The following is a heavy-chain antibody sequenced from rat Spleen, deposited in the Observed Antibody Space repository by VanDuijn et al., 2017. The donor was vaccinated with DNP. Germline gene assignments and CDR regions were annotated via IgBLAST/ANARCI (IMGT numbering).Heavy chain of an antibody. CDR3: ARWPGYNPPYAMDA. CDR2: ISYSGST. D-gene: IGHD1-4*01. Sequence: EVQLQESGPGLVKPSQSLSLTCSVTAYSITTNYWGWIRKFPGNKMEWVGHISYSGSTTYNPSLKSRISITRDTSTNQLFLQVNSVTTEDTATYYCARWPGYNPPYAMDAWGQGTSVTVSS. J-gene: IGHJ4*01. V-gene: IGHV3-1*01. CDR1: AYSITTNY.